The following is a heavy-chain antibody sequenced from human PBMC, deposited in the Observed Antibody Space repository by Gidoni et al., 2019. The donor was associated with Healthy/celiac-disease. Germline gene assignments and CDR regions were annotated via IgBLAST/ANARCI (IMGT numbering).Heavy chain of an antibody. D-gene: IGHD4-17*01. CDR1: GFTFDDYT. CDR3: AKDIYGGNSGLDY. V-gene: IGHV3-43*01. CDR2: ISWDGGST. Sequence: EVQLVESGGVVVQPGGSLRLSCAASGFTFDDYTMHWVRQAPGKGLEWVSLISWDGGSTYYADSVKGRFTISRDNSKNSLYLQMNSLRTEDTALYYCAKDIYGGNSGLDYWGQGTLVTVSS. J-gene: IGHJ4*02.